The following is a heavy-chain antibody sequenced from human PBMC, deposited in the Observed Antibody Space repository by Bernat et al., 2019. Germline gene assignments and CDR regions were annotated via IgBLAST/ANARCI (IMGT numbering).Heavy chain of an antibody. J-gene: IGHJ6*02. Sequence: QVQLQESGPGLVKPSETLSLTCTVSGGSISSYYWSWIRQPPGKGLEWIGHIYNSGSTNYNPSLKSRVTISVDTSKNQFSLKLSSVTAAATAVYYCARDFVHRGNGMDVWGQGTTVTVSS. CDR3: ARDFVHRGNGMDV. D-gene: IGHD3-10*01. V-gene: IGHV4-59*12. CDR2: IYNSGST. CDR1: GGSISSYY.